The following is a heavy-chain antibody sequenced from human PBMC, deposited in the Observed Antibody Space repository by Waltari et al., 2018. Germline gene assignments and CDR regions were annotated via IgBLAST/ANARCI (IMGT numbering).Heavy chain of an antibody. CDR2: INHSGSA. J-gene: IGHJ5*02. CDR3: ASGTSNWFDP. CDR1: GGSFSGYY. V-gene: IGHV4-34*01. Sequence: QVQLQQWGAGLLKPSETLSLTCAVYGGSFSGYYWSWIRQHPGKGLEWIGEINHSGSANDNPSLKSRVTISADTSKNQFSLKLSSVTAADTAVYYCASGTSNWFDPWGQGTLVTVSS.